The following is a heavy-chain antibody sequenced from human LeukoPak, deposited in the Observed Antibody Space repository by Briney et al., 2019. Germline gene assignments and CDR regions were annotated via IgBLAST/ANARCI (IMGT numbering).Heavy chain of an antibody. D-gene: IGHD5-24*01. J-gene: IGHJ4*02. CDR1: GFTFSSYG. Sequence: PGGSLRLSCAASGFTFSSYGMHWVRQAPGKGLEWVAFIRYDGSNKYYADSVKGRFTISRDNSKNTLYLQMNSLRAEDTAVYYCAKGADGYNFRWVDYWGQGTLVTVSS. CDR2: IRYDGSNK. V-gene: IGHV3-30*02. CDR3: AKGADGYNFRWVDY.